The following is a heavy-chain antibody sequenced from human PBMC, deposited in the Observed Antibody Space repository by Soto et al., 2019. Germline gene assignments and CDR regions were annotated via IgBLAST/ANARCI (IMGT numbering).Heavy chain of an antibody. Sequence: QVRLQESGPGLVKPSQTLSLTCTVSGGSISSAAYYWSWIRQHPGKGLEWIGYVSHSGSTDYNPSLKSRVIISVDTSKNQFALSLTSVTAADTAVYYCAREHSYGSNCFDCWGQGALVTVSS. J-gene: IGHJ4*02. CDR1: GGSISSAAYY. V-gene: IGHV4-31*03. CDR3: AREHSYGSNCFDC. CDR2: VSHSGST. D-gene: IGHD3-10*01.